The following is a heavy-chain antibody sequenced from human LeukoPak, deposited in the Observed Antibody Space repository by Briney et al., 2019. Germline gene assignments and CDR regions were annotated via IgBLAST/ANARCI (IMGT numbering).Heavy chain of an antibody. CDR1: GFTVSSNY. Sequence: PGGSLRLSCAASGFTVSSNYMSWVRQAPGKGLEWVSVIYSGGSTYYADSVKGRFTISRDNSKNTLYLQMNSLRAEDTAVYYCARDRGDDILTGYYNGAFDIWGQGTMVTVSS. CDR2: IYSGGST. J-gene: IGHJ3*02. V-gene: IGHV3-66*01. D-gene: IGHD3-9*01. CDR3: ARDRGDDILTGYYNGAFDI.